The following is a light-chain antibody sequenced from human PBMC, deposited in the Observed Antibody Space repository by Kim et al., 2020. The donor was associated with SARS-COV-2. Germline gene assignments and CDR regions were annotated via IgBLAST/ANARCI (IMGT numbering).Light chain of an antibody. CDR2: YDS. J-gene: IGLJ3*02. CDR3: QVWDSSSDHRV. CDR1: NIGSKS. Sequence: SYELTQTPSVSVATGKTARITCGGNNIGSKSVHWYQQKPGQAPVLVIYYDSDRPSGIPERFSGSKSGNTATLTISRVEAGDEADYYCQVWDSSSDHRVFGGGTQLTVL. V-gene: IGLV3-21*04.